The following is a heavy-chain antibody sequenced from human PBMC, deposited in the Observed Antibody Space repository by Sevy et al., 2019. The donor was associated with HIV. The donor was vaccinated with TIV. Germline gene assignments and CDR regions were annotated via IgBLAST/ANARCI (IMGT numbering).Heavy chain of an antibody. J-gene: IGHJ6*02. Sequence: GGSLRLSCAASGFTVSSNYMSWVRQAPGKGLEWVSVIYSGGSTYYADSVKGRFTISRDNSKNTLYLQMNSLRAEDTAVYYCARDPMVRGVMRDVWGQGTTVTVSS. CDR3: ARDPMVRGVMRDV. CDR1: GFTVSSNY. V-gene: IGHV3-53*01. CDR2: IYSGGST. D-gene: IGHD3-10*01.